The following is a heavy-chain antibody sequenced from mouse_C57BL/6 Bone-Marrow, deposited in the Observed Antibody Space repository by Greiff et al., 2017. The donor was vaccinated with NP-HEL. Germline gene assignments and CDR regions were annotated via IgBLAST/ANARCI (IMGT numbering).Heavy chain of an antibody. CDR3: ARGGLGAY. V-gene: IGHV1-76*01. D-gene: IGHD2-4*01. J-gene: IGHJ3*01. CDR1: GYTFTDYY. CDR2: IYPGSGNT. Sequence: QVQLQQSGAELVRPGASVKLSCKASGYTFTDYYINWVKQRPGQGLEWIARIYPGSGNTYYNEKFKGKATLTAEKSSSTAYMQLSSLTSEDSAVYFCARGGLGAYWGQGTLVTVSA.